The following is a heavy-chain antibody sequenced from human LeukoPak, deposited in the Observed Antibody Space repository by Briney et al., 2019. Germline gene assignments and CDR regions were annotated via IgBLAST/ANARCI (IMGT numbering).Heavy chain of an antibody. CDR3: ARVPFVVMGDTGNWFDP. D-gene: IGHD2-8*01. CDR2: INTNTGNP. J-gene: IGHJ5*02. CDR1: GYTFSNYA. Sequence: GASVKVSCKASGYTFSNYAMNWVRQAPGQGLGWMGWINTNTGNPTYAQGFTGRFVFSLDASVSTAYLQIRRLKAEDTAVYYCARVPFVVMGDTGNWFDPWGQGTLVTVSS. V-gene: IGHV7-4-1*01.